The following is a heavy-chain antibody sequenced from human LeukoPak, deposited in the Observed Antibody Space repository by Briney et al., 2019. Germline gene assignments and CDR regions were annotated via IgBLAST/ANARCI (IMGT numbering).Heavy chain of an antibody. Sequence: TGGSLRLSCAASGFTFSSYWMSWVRQAPGKGLEWIGVIKSKADGGTTVLAAPVTGRFAISTDDSRSTLYLQMNSLKTEDTATYYCATGNWAGKFDYWGQGTTVTVSS. CDR3: ATGNWAGKFDY. J-gene: IGHJ4*02. CDR2: IKSKADGGTT. V-gene: IGHV3-15*01. D-gene: IGHD3-16*01. CDR1: GFTFSSYW.